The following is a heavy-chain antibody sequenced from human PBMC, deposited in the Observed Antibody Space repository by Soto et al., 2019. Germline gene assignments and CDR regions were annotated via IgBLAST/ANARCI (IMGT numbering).Heavy chain of an antibody. CDR3: AKDLDYYDSSGYYNS. J-gene: IGHJ4*02. V-gene: IGHV3-23*01. CDR2: ISGSGGST. D-gene: IGHD3-22*01. CDR1: GFTFSSYA. Sequence: PGGSLRLSCAASGFTFSSYAMSWVRQAPGKGLGWVSAISGSGGSTYYADSVKGRFTISRDNSKNTLYLQMNSLRAEDTAVYYCAKDLDYYDSSGYYNSWGQGTLVTVSS.